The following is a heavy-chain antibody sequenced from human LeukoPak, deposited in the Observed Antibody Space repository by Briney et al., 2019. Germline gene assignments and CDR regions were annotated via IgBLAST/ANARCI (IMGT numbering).Heavy chain of an antibody. CDR2: ISSSGSTI. V-gene: IGHV3-48*03. J-gene: IGHJ4*02. CDR3: ARAGSYQKDFDY. CDR1: GFTFSSYE. Sequence: HPGGSLRLSCAASGFTFSSYEMNWVRQAPGKGLEWVSYISSSGSTIYYADSVKGRFTISRDNAKNSLYLQMNSLRAEDTAVYYCARAGSYQKDFDYWGQGTLVTVSS. D-gene: IGHD3-10*01.